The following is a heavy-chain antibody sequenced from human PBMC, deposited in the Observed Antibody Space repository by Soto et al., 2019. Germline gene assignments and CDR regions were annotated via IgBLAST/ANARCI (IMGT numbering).Heavy chain of an antibody. V-gene: IGHV4-59*01. D-gene: IGHD3-9*01. J-gene: IGHJ4*02. CDR3: ARVPRYDILTSYFDY. CDR1: GGSISSYY. Sequence: PSETLSLTCTVSGGSISSYYWSWIRQPPGKGLEWIGYIYYSGSTNYNPSLKSRVTISVDTSKNQFSLKLSSVTAADTAVYYCARVPRYDILTSYFDYWGQGTLVTVSS. CDR2: IYYSGST.